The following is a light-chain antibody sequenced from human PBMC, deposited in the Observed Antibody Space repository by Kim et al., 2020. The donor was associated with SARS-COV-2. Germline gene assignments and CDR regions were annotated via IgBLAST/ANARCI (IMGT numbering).Light chain of an antibody. CDR3: ASWNDGLSGPV. Sequence: GRKCPISCSGGSADIGSKMVSWYQQLPGKSPRVVIYSNDKRPSGVPGRFSGSRSGTSASLAISGLQSDDEADYFCASWNDGLSGPVFGGGTQLTVL. V-gene: IGLV1-44*01. CDR1: SADIGSKM. CDR2: SND. J-gene: IGLJ2*01.